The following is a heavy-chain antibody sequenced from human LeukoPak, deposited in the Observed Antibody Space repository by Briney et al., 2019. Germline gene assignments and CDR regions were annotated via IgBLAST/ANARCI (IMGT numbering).Heavy chain of an antibody. CDR2: ISYDGSNK. CDR1: GFTFSSYA. CDR3: ARSIAAAGSDAFDI. Sequence: GGSLRLSCAASGFTFSSYAMHWVRQAPGKGLEWVAVISYDGSNKYYADSVKGRFTISRDNSKNTLYLQMNSLRAEDTAVYYCARSIAAAGSDAFDIWGQGTMVTVSS. D-gene: IGHD6-13*01. V-gene: IGHV3-30-3*01. J-gene: IGHJ3*02.